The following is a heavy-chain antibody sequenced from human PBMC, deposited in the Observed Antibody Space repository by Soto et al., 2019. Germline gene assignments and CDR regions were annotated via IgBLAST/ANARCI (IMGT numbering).Heavy chain of an antibody. V-gene: IGHV4-4*02. CDR1: GASISSDDW. J-gene: IGHJ4*02. CDR3: ARDFKAPNDAWAFDY. D-gene: IGHD3-16*01. CDR2: IYHTGTT. Sequence: QVQLQESGPGLVMPSGTLSLTCAVSGASISSDDWWNWVRQPPGKGLEWIGEIYHTGTTIYNPSLQGRVTISVDESNNPFSLRLTSVTAADTAIYYCARDFKAPNDAWAFDYWGQGTLVTVSS.